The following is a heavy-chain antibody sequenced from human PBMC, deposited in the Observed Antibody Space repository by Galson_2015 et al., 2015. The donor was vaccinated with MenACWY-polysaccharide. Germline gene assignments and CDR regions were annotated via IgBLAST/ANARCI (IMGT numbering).Heavy chain of an antibody. D-gene: IGHD3-10*01. J-gene: IGHJ4*02. CDR2: ISDSGSAI. CDR1: GFTFSDYD. V-gene: IGHV3-11*01. CDR3: ARDPRGARSSYFDN. Sequence: SLRLSCAASGFTFSDYDMHWVRQAPGKGLEWVSYISDSGSAIYFADSVKGRFIISRDTAKNSLYLQMNSLRAEDTAVYFCARDPRGARSSYFDNWGQGILVTVSS.